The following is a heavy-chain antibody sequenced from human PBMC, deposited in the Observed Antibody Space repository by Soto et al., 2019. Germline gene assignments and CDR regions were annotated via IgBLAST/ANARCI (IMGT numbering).Heavy chain of an antibody. D-gene: IGHD6-13*01. V-gene: IGHV4-59*02. Sequence: SETLSLTCSVSGGSVKNYYWSWIRQPPGKGLEWIGFFLYGGNTDYNPSLKSRVTISVDTSKNQISLRLTSVTAADTAVYYCARSYSSSWYFDYWGQGTLVTVSS. CDR1: GGSVKNYY. CDR3: ARSYSSSWYFDY. J-gene: IGHJ4*02. CDR2: FLYGGNT.